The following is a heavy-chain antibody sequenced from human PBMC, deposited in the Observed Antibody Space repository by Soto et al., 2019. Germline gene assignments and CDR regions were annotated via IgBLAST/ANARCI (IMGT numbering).Heavy chain of an antibody. Sequence: PGGSLRLSCAASGFTFSSYRMSWVRQAPGKGLEWVANIKQDGSEKYYVDSVKGRFTISRDNAKNSLYLQMNSLRAEDTAVYYCARSYYYDSSGYYFYLYWGQGTLVTVSS. V-gene: IGHV3-7*05. CDR1: GFTFSSYR. CDR3: ARSYYYDSSGYYFYLY. J-gene: IGHJ4*02. D-gene: IGHD3-22*01. CDR2: IKQDGSEK.